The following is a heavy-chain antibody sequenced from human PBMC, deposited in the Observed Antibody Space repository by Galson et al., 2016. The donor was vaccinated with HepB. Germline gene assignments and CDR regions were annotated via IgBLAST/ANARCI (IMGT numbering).Heavy chain of an antibody. CDR2: IFPGNSDT. D-gene: IGHD2-21*02. Sequence: QSGAEVKMPGESLKISCKASGYRFTTCWIGWVRQMPGRGLEWMGIIFPGNSDTKYSPSFEGQVIISADKSINTAYLQWGSLKASDTAIYYCARTLPVVFTGEGAFDIWGQGTVVTVSS. CDR3: ARTLPVVFTGEGAFDI. CDR1: GYRFTTCW. J-gene: IGHJ3*02. V-gene: IGHV5-51*01.